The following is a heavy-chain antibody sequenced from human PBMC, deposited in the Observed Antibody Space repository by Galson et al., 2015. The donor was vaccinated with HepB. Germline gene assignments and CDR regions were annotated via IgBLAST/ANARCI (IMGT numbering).Heavy chain of an antibody. CDR3: ARGVLLWDGPDY. Sequence: SVKVSCKASGYKFTSYYMHWVRQAPGQGLEWMGIINPSGGSTDYARKFRGRLTMTRDTSTSTVFMELSSLRSEDTAVYHCARGVLLWDGPDYWGQGTLVTVPS. J-gene: IGHJ4*02. D-gene: IGHD3-10*01. CDR2: INPSGGST. CDR1: GYKFTSYY. V-gene: IGHV1-46*01.